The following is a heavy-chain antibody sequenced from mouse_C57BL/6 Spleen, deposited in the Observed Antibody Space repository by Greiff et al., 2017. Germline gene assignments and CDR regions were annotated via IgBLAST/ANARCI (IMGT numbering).Heavy chain of an antibody. CDR2: FHPYNDDT. D-gene: IGHD2-4*01. J-gene: IGHJ3*01. V-gene: IGHV1-47*01. CDR1: GYTFTTYP. CDR3: ARGRDDYDGVAWFAY. Sequence: QVQLQQSGAELVKPGASVKMSCTASGYTFTTYPIEWMKQNHGKSLEWIGNFHPYNDDTKYNEKFKGKATLTVEKSSSTVYLELSRLTSDDSAVYYCARGRDDYDGVAWFAYWGQGTLVTVSA.